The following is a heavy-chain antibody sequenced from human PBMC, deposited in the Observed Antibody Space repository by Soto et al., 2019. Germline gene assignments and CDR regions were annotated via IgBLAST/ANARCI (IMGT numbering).Heavy chain of an antibody. V-gene: IGHV1-3*01. J-gene: IGHJ6*02. CDR3: ARVLVPSDYYYGMDV. Sequence: ASVKVSCEASGYSFTSYAMHWVRQAPGQRLEWMGWINAGNGNTKYSQKFQGRVTITRDTSASTAYMELSSLRSEDTAVYYCARVLVPSDYYYGMDVWGQGTTVTVSS. CDR1: GYSFTSYA. D-gene: IGHD2-2*01. CDR2: INAGNGNT.